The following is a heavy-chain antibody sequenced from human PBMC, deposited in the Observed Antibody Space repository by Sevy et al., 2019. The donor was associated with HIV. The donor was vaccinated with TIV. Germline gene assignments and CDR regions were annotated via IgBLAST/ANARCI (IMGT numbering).Heavy chain of an antibody. J-gene: IGHJ4*02. CDR1: GYTFTGYY. CDR2: INPDSGGP. Sequence: DAVKVSCKASGYTFTGYYMHWVRQAPRQGLEWRGWINPDSGGPNYAPKFQGRVTLTRDTSISTAYMELSRLQSDDTAVHYCVRDDRDGYFDYWGQGTLVSVSS. CDR3: VRDDRDGYFDY. V-gene: IGHV1-2*02.